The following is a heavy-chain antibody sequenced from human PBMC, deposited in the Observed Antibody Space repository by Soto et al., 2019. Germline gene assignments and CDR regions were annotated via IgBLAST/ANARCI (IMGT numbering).Heavy chain of an antibody. CDR3: AGGSGYYYDSSGSFAFDN. D-gene: IGHD3-22*01. Sequence: GGSVEVSRQASGYTLNRYGISWVRQAPGQGLEWIGWISAYNGNTNYAQKLQGRVTMTTDTSTSTAYMELRSLRSDDTAVYYCAGGSGYYYDSSGSFAFDNWGQGTMVTGSS. J-gene: IGHJ3*02. CDR2: ISAYNGNT. CDR1: GYTLNRYG. V-gene: IGHV1-18*01.